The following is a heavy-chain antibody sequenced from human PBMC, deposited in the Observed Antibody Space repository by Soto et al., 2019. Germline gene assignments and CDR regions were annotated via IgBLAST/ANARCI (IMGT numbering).Heavy chain of an antibody. CDR2: INHSGST. CDR1: GGSCSGYY. Sequence: TLETLSLTCAVYGGSCSGYYWSWIRQPPGKGLEWIGEINHSGSTNYNPSLKSRVTISVDTSKNQFSLKLSSVTAAATLVYYCARVSPIPRYLDWSTKRGGSAPWGQGTLVPVSS. J-gene: IGHJ5*02. D-gene: IGHD3-9*01. V-gene: IGHV4-34*01. CDR3: ARVSPIPRYLDWSTKRGGSAP.